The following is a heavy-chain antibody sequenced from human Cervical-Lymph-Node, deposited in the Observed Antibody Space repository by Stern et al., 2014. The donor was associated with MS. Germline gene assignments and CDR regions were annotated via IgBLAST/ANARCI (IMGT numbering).Heavy chain of an antibody. CDR3: VRTHDYGDYRPLDS. V-gene: IGHV3-74*01. D-gene: IGHD4-17*01. CDR1: GSSFNRFW. CDR2: INSDGKST. Sequence: EVQLVESGGGLVPPGGSRSLPCAASGSSFNRFWMHWVRQSPGKGLGWVDRINSDGKSTDYAGSVRGRFNISRDNAKSTLHLQMLSLTVEDTGVYYCVRTHDYGDYRPLDSWGRGTVVTVSS. J-gene: IGHJ4*02.